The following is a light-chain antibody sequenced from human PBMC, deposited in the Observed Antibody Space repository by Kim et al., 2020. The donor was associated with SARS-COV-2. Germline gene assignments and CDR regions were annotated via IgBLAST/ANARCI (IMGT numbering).Light chain of an antibody. V-gene: IGLV2-18*02. Sequence: QLVTISCTGTSSDVGSYNRVSWYQQAPGTAPKLIIHEVTNRPSGVPDRFSGSKSGNTASLTISGLRAEDEADYYCSSYTGGSTHVAFGGGTQLTVL. CDR1: SSDVGSYNR. CDR2: EVT. J-gene: IGLJ2*01. CDR3: SSYTGGSTHVA.